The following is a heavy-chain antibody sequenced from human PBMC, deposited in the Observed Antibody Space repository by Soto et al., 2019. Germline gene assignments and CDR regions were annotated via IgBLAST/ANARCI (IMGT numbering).Heavy chain of an antibody. Sequence: GGSMRLSCAASGLTFSSYGMRWVRQAPGKGLEWVAVISYDGSNKYYADSVKGRFTIYRDNSENTLYLQMNSLRGDDTAVYYCARDTSYYDSSGFPPGDFWGQGTLVTVSS. CDR1: GLTFSSYG. V-gene: IGHV3-30*03. CDR3: ARDTSYYDSSGFPPGDF. J-gene: IGHJ4*02. CDR2: ISYDGSNK. D-gene: IGHD3-22*01.